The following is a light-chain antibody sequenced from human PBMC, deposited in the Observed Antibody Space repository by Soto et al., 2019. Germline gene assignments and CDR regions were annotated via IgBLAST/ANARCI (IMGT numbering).Light chain of an antibody. V-gene: IGKV2-30*02. CDR1: QRLVHSDGIAY. CDR3: MQGTHWPIT. Sequence: DFVMTQSPVSLPGTLGQPSSSSCSADQRLVHSDGIAYFSWFQQRPGRSPRRLIYKVSNRDSGVPARFSGSGSGTDFALKISRVEAEDVGVYYCMQGTHWPITFGQGTRLEIK. CDR2: KVS. J-gene: IGKJ5*01.